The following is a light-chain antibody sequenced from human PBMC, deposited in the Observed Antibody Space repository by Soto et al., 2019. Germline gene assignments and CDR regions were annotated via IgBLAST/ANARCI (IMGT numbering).Light chain of an antibody. V-gene: IGKV1-5*01. J-gene: IGKJ1*01. CDR3: QQYSSDPWT. CDR2: DAS. CDR1: QSISSC. Sequence: DIQMTQSPSTLSASVGDRVIITCRASQSISSCLAWYQQKPGKAPKLLIYDASSLESGVPSSFSGSGSGTEFTLTISSLQPDDFATYYCQQYSSDPWTFGDGTKVEIK.